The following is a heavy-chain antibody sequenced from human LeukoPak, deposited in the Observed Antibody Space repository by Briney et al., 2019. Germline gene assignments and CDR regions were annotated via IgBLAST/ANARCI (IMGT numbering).Heavy chain of an antibody. CDR2: INPDSGGT. J-gene: IGHJ4*02. CDR3: ARDVAAVAGQGYECFDS. D-gene: IGHD6-19*01. CDR1: GYTFTGYY. Sequence: ASVKVSCKASGYTFTGYYMHWVRQAPGQGLEWMGWINPDSGGTNYAQKFQGRVTMTRDTSITTAHMELNRLSSDDTAVYYCARDVAAVAGQGYECFDSWGQGTLVTVSS. V-gene: IGHV1-2*02.